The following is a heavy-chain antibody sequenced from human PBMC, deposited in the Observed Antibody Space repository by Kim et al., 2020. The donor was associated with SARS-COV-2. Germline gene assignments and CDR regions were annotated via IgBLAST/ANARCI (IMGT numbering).Heavy chain of an antibody. Sequence: GGSLRLSCAASGFSFSDYYLNWVRQAPGKGPEWVSYISGSSNDINYADSVKGRFTVSRDNAKNELYLQMNNLRAEDKAFYYCVRDSTGVRGYGYWCQGPLVTVSS. CDR3: VRDSTGVRGYGY. J-gene: IGHJ4*02. CDR2: ISGSSNDI. CDR1: GFSFSDYY. D-gene: IGHD3-10*01. V-gene: IGHV3-11*05.